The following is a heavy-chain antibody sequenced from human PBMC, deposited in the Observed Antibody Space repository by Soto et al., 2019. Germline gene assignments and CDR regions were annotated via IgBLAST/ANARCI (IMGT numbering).Heavy chain of an antibody. CDR3: ARSKAGFRNGMDV. Sequence: ASVKVSCKASGYTFTGYYMHWVRQAPGQGLEWMGWINPNSGGTNYAQKFQGWVTMTRDTSISTAYMELSRLRSDDTAVYYCARSKAGFRNGMDVWGQGTTVTVS. CDR2: INPNSGGT. J-gene: IGHJ6*02. CDR1: GYTFTGYY. V-gene: IGHV1-2*04.